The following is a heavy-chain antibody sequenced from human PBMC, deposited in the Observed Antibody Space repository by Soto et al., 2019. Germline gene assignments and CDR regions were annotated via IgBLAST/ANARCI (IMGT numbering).Heavy chain of an antibody. CDR1: GFPFWHYG. Sequence: QVQLVESGGGVVQPGRSLRLSCVGSGFPFWHYGMHWVRQAPGKGLEWVAVIWSDGNKESYADSVKGRFAISRDNSKDTLYLEMNSLRVEYTAVYFCAIDRNGGWVHMDVWGQGTTVSVSS. CDR3: AIDRNGGWVHMDV. J-gene: IGHJ6*02. D-gene: IGHD6-19*01. CDR2: IWSDGNKE. V-gene: IGHV3-33*03.